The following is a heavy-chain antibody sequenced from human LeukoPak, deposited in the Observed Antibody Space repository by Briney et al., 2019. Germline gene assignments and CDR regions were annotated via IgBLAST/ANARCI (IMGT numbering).Heavy chain of an antibody. CDR2: ISGTGGNT. V-gene: IGHV3-23*01. D-gene: IGHD1-20*01. CDR1: GFTFSNYA. CDR3: AREYNSRATFDY. Sequence: QPGGSLRLSCAASGFTFSNYAMSWVRQAPGKGLEWVSTISGTGGNTYYADSVKGRFTISKNISQSTLYLQMNSLRAEDTAIYYCAREYNSRATFDYWGQGTLVTVSS. J-gene: IGHJ4*02.